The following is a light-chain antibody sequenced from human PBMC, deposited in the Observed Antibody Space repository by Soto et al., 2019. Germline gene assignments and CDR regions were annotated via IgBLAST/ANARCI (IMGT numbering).Light chain of an antibody. CDR3: QHPNAWGRT. J-gene: IGKJ1*01. CDR2: GAS. V-gene: IGKV3D-15*01. Sequence: PGERATLSCRASQSVSSSNLGWYHQKPGQAPRLLIYGASTRATGILARFSGSGSGTEFTLTCSSLQSADFAAYYCQHPNAWGRTIGEGTKVDIK. CDR1: QSVSSSN.